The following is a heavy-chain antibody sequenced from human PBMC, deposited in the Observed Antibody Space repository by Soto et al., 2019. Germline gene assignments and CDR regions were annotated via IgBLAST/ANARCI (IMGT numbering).Heavy chain of an antibody. CDR1: GFTFTSSA. J-gene: IGHJ3*02. CDR2: IVVGSGNT. CDR3: AAVSPSIAARAAFDI. D-gene: IGHD6-6*01. Sequence: SVKVSCKASGFTFTSSAVQWVRRARGQRLEWIGWIVVGSGNTNYAQKFQERVTITRDMSTSTAYMELSSLRSEDTAVYYCAAVSPSIAARAAFDIWGQGTMVTVSS. V-gene: IGHV1-58*01.